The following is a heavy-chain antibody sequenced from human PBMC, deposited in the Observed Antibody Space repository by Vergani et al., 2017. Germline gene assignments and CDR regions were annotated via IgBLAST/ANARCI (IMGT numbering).Heavy chain of an antibody. J-gene: IGHJ4*02. Sequence: QVQLQQWGAGLLKPSETLSLTCTVSGGSISSYYWSWIRQPPGKGLEWIGSIYYSGSTYYNPSLKSRVTISVDTSKNQFSLKLSSVTAADTAVYYCARLPTTLGDGAVADNFYYWGQGTLVTVSS. D-gene: IGHD6-19*01. CDR1: GGSISSYY. V-gene: IGHV4-59*05. CDR3: ARLPTTLGDGAVADNFYY. CDR2: IYYSGST.